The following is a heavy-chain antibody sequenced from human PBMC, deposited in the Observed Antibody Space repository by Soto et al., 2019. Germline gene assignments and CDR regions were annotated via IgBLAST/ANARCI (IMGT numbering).Heavy chain of an antibody. CDR1: GGAFGSFA. CDR3: ARGGWEMAQDH. CDR2: FIPIFATP. V-gene: IGHV1-69*06. D-gene: IGHD1-26*01. J-gene: IGHJ4*02. Sequence: QVQLVQSGAEMMKPGSSVKVSCESSGGAFGSFAFSWVRQAPGQGLEWIGAFIPIFATPHYAQTFQGRITITADKSTSTVYMELRSLRAEDTSNYYCARGGWEMAQDHWGQGTLVTVSS.